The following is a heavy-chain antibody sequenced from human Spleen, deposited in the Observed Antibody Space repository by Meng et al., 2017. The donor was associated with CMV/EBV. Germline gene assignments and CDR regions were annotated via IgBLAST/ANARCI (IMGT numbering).Heavy chain of an antibody. Sequence: LSLTCAASAFTFYNYAMNWVRQAPGKGLEWVSTISPSGGTTYYADSVRGRFIISRDNSKNTMFLQMNSLRGEDTAVYYCARTSESHDLWSGDYYRYFDRWGQGTLVTVSS. CDR3: ARTSESHDLWSGDYYRYFDR. J-gene: IGHJ5*02. D-gene: IGHD3-3*01. V-gene: IGHV3-23*01. CDR1: AFTFYNYA. CDR2: ISPSGGTT.